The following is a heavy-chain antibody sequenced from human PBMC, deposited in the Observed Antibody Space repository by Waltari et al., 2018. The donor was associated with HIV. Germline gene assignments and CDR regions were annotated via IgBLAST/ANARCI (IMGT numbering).Heavy chain of an antibody. D-gene: IGHD6-19*01. CDR3: ATCNIGSGWYLKSPIRI. J-gene: IGHJ4*02. CDR1: GLNFATSG. Sequence: VQMLESGGDLVQPGGSLRLSCAVSGLNFATSGLGWVRQAPGKVREWMSAITSSGGRTYYAESVKGRFIISRDNSKKTVTLQLKNLRLGDTAMYYCATCNIGSGWYLKSPIRIWGQGTLVTVS. CDR2: ITSSGGRT. V-gene: IGHV3-23*01.